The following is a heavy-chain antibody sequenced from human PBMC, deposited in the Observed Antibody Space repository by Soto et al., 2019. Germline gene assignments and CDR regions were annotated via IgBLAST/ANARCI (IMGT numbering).Heavy chain of an antibody. J-gene: IGHJ3*02. V-gene: IGHV1-18*01. CDR2: ISAYNGNT. D-gene: IGHD2-2*01. CDR3: ARGKELGYCSSTSCPNAFDI. CDR1: GYTFTSYG. Sequence: ASVKVSCKASGYTFTSYGISWVRQAPGQGLEWMGWISAYNGNTNYAQRLQGRVTMTTDTSTSTAYMELRSLRSDDTAVYYCARGKELGYCSSTSCPNAFDIWGQGTRVTVAS.